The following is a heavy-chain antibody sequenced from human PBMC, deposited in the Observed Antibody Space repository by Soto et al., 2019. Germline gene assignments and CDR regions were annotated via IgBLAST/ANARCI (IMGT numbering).Heavy chain of an antibody. Sequence: SETLSLTCAVYGGSFSGYYWSWIRQPPGKGLEWIGEINHSGSTNYNPSLKSRVTISVDTSKNQFSLKLSSVTAADTAVYYCAREKLGYSSGWYRRTCWFDPWGQGTLVTVSS. CDR1: GGSFSGYY. V-gene: IGHV4-34*01. J-gene: IGHJ5*02. D-gene: IGHD6-19*01. CDR2: INHSGST. CDR3: AREKLGYSSGWYRRTCWFDP.